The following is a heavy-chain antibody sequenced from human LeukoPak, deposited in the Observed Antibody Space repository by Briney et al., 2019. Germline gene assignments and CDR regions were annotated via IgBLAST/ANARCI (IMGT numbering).Heavy chain of an antibody. J-gene: IGHJ6*02. CDR2: INGDGSNP. Sequence: PGGSLRLSCAASGFTFSRYWLLWVRQTPGKGLVWVSRINGDGSNPNNADSVKGRFTISGDNAKNTLYLQMNSLRVEDTAVYYCARGSHYGMDVWGQGTTVTVSS. CDR3: ARGSHYGMDV. CDR1: GFTFSRYW. V-gene: IGHV3-74*01.